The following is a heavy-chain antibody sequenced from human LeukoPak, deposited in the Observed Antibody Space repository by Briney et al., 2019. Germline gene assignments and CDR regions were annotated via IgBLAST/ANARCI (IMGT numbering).Heavy chain of an antibody. CDR1: GDSISSYY. CDR2: IYYRGTT. D-gene: IGHD1-26*01. CDR3: ARADPVGATIFDY. V-gene: IGHV4-59*01. J-gene: IGHJ4*02. Sequence: PSETLSLTCTVSGDSISSYYWSWIRQPPGKGLEWIGYIYYRGTTNYDPSLKSRVTISVDTSKNQFSLKLSSVTAADTAVYYCARADPVGATIFDYWGQGTLVTVSS.